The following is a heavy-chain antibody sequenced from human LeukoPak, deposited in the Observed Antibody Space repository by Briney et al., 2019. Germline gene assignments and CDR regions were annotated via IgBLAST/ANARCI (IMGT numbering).Heavy chain of an antibody. D-gene: IGHD3-9*01. CDR1: GFTFSSYW. V-gene: IGHV3-7*01. CDR3: ARYITIFRGAPGGFDP. Sequence: HPGGSLRLSCAASGFTFSSYWMSWVRQAPGKGLEWVANIKQDGSEKYYVDSVKGRFTVSRDNAKNSLYLQMNSLRAEDTAVYYCARYITIFRGAPGGFDPWGQGTLVTVSS. CDR2: IKQDGSEK. J-gene: IGHJ5*02.